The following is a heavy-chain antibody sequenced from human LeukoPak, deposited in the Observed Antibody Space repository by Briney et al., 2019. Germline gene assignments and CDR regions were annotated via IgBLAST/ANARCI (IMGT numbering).Heavy chain of an antibody. J-gene: IGHJ4*02. CDR2: ISSSSSYI. V-gene: IGHV3-21*01. Sequence: ETLSLTCTVSGGSISSYYWSWVRQAPGKGLEWVSSISSSSSYIYYADSVKGRFTISRDNAKNSLYLQMNSLRAEDTAVYYCARERLRFLEWLLYDFDYWGQGTLVTVSS. D-gene: IGHD3-3*01. CDR1: GGSISSYY. CDR3: ARERLRFLEWLLYDFDY.